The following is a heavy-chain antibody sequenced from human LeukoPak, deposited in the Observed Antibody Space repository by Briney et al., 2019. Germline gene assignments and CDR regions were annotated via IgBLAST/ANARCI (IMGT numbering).Heavy chain of an antibody. V-gene: IGHV1-69*13. D-gene: IGHD6-6*01. CDR1: GGTFSSYA. J-gene: IGHJ4*02. CDR3: AREWGLSSSSYFDY. Sequence: ASVKVSCKASGGTFSSYAISWVRQAPGQGLEWMGGIIPIFGTPNYAQKFQGRVTITADESTSTAYMELSSLRSEDTAVYYCAREWGLSSSSYFDYWGQGTLVTVSS. CDR2: IIPIFGTP.